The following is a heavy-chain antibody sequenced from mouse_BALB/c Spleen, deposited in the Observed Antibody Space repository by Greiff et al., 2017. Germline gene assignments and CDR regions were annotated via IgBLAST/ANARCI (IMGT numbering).Heavy chain of an antibody. CDR2: ISSGSSTI. CDR3: ARELRLLSDY. J-gene: IGHJ2*01. Sequence: EVKLQESGGGLVQPGGSRKLSCAASGFTFSSFGMHWVRQAPEKGLEWVAYISSGSSTIYYADTVKGRFTISRDNPKNTLFLQMTSLRSEDTAMYYCARELRLLSDYWGQGTTLTVSS. V-gene: IGHV5-17*02. CDR1: GFTFSSFG. D-gene: IGHD2-10*01.